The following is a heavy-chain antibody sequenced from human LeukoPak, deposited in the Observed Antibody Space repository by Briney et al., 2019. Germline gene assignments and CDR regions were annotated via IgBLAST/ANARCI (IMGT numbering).Heavy chain of an antibody. D-gene: IGHD2-8*01. CDR1: GFTFSDSG. CDR3: TKDLSTKWSIES. Sequence: GGSLRLSCAASGFTFSDSGLHWVRQAPGRGLEWVAFISYDGNTKYYADSVRGRFTVSRDDSKKTLYLQMNSLTPEDTGVYYCTKDLSTKWSIESWGQGTLVTVSS. V-gene: IGHV3-30*18. J-gene: IGHJ4*02. CDR2: ISYDGNTK.